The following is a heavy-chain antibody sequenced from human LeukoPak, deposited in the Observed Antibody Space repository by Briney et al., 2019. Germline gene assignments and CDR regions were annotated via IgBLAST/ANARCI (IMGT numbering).Heavy chain of an antibody. V-gene: IGHV7-4-1*02. D-gene: IGHD3-10*01. CDR3: ARELGGSGSYSDY. CDR1: GYTFIYA. Sequence: ASVKVSCKASGYTFIYAMNWVRQAPGQGLEWMGWINTNTGHPTYAQGFTGRFVFSLDTSVTTTYLQISSLKAEDTAVYYCARELGGSGSYSDYWGQGTLVTVSS. CDR2: INTNTGHP. J-gene: IGHJ4*02.